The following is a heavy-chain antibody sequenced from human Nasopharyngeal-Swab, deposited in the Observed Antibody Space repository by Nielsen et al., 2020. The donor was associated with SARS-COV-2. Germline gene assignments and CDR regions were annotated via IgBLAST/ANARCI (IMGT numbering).Heavy chain of an antibody. D-gene: IGHD6-19*01. J-gene: IGHJ4*02. V-gene: IGHV3-23*01. CDR2: AGGNDGST. CDR3: AKKYGTRGWYVGLDY. CDR1: GFGFSAFA. Sequence: GESLKISCAASGFGFSAFAMSWVRQAPGEGLEWVSAAGGNDGSTFYADSVRGRFTISRDNSKNTLYLQMNSLRAEDTALYYCAKKYGTRGWYVGLDYWGQGTQVTVSS.